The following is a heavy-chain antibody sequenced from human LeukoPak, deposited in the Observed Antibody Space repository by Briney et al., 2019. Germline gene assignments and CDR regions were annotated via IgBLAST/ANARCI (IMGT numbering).Heavy chain of an antibody. CDR3: ARRRWLQQTSFFDH. V-gene: IGHV4-61*05. D-gene: IGHD5-24*01. CDR1: GGSISSSSYY. J-gene: IGHJ4*02. Sequence: SETLSLTCTVSGGSISSSSYYWGWIRQPPGKGLEWIGYIYYSGSTNYNPSLKSRVTISVGTSKNQFSLKLSSVTAADTAVYYCARRRWLQQTSFFDHWGQGTLVTVSS. CDR2: IYYSGST.